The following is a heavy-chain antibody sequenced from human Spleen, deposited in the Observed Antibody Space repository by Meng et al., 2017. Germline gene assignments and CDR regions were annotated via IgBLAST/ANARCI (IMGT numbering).Heavy chain of an antibody. V-gene: IGHV3-23*04. CDR3: ARDLAWVLFDY. Sequence: EVQLVESGGGLVKLGGSLRLSCAASGFIVSSNYISWVRQAPGKGLEWVSAISGSGGSTYYADSVKGRFTISRDNAKNTLYLQMNSLGADDTAVYYCARDLAWVLFDYWGQGALVTVSS. CDR2: ISGSGGST. J-gene: IGHJ4*02. D-gene: IGHD3-3*01. CDR1: GFIVSSNY.